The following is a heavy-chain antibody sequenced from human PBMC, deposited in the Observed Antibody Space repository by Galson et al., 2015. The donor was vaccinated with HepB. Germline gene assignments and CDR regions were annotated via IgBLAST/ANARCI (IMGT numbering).Heavy chain of an antibody. V-gene: IGHV3-7*03. Sequence: SLRLSCAASGFTFSIYWMTWVRQAPGKGLEWVANINRDGSDTYYVDSVKGRFTISRDNAKNSLYLQMDSLRAEDTAVYYCARDETTGWYDYWGQGTLVTVSP. CDR1: GFTFSIYW. CDR2: INRDGSDT. CDR3: ARDETTGWYDY. D-gene: IGHD6-19*01. J-gene: IGHJ4*02.